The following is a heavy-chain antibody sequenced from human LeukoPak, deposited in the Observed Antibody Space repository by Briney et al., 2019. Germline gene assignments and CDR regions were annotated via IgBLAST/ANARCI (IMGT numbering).Heavy chain of an antibody. CDR2: INAGNGNT. V-gene: IGHV1-3*03. J-gene: IGHJ4*02. Sequence: GASVKVSCKASGYTFTSYAMHWVRQAPGQRLEWMGWINAGNGNTKYSQEFQGRVTITRDTSASTAYMELSSLRSEDMAVYYCARDQGYCSGGSCPHFDYWGQGTLVTVSS. CDR1: GYTFTSYA. CDR3: ARDQGYCSGGSCPHFDY. D-gene: IGHD2-15*01.